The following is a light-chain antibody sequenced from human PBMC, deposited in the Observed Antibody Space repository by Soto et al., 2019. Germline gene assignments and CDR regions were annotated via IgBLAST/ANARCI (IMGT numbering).Light chain of an antibody. CDR1: ESISRH. V-gene: IGKV1-39*01. CDR2: AAS. CDR3: QESYSTLSFT. J-gene: IGKJ5*01. Sequence: DIQMTQSPSSLSASVGDRVTITCRASESISRHLNWYQQKPGNAPKLLIYAASSLQNGVPSRFSGSGSGTDFTLTISNLQPGDFATYYCQESYSTLSFTFGQGTRLETK.